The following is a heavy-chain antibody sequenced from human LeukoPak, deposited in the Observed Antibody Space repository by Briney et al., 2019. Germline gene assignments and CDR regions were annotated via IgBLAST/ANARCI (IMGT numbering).Heavy chain of an antibody. CDR3: AKAGSGSYPTFLGY. D-gene: IGHD1-26*01. CDR1: GFTFSSYG. Sequence: GGSLRLSCGASGFTFSSYGMHWVRQAPGKGLEWAAFIRYDGSNKYYADSVKGRFTISRDNSKNTLYLQMNSLRVDDTAVYYCAKAGSGSYPTFLGYWGQGTLVTVSS. CDR2: IRYDGSNK. J-gene: IGHJ4*02. V-gene: IGHV3-30*02.